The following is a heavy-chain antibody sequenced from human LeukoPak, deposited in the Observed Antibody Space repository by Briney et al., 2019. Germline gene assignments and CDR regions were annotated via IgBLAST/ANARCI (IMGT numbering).Heavy chain of an antibody. J-gene: IGHJ5*02. CDR1: GFTFSSYW. CDR3: AKPYSSSEDDWFDP. D-gene: IGHD6-13*01. CDR2: IKQDGSEK. Sequence: GGSLRLSCAASGFTFSSYWMSWVRQAPGKGLEWVANIKQDGSEKYYVDSVKGRFTISRDNSKNTLYLQMNSLRAEDTAVYYCAKPYSSSEDDWFDPWGQGTLVTVSS. V-gene: IGHV3-7*03.